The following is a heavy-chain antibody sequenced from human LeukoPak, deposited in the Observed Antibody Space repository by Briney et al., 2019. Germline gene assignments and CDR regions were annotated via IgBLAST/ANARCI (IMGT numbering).Heavy chain of an antibody. J-gene: IGHJ4*02. CDR3: ASSPYGDYGDFDY. V-gene: IGHV3-21*01. Sequence: GGSLRLSCAASGFTFSSYSMNWVRQAPGKGLEWVSSISSSSSYVYYADSVKGRFTISRDNAKNSLYLQMNSLRAEDTAVYYCASSPYGDYGDFDYWGQGTLVTVSS. CDR2: ISSSSSYV. CDR1: GFTFSSYS. D-gene: IGHD4-17*01.